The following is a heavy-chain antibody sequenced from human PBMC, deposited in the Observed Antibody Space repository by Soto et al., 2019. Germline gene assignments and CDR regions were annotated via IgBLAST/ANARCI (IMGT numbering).Heavy chain of an antibody. CDR2: ISSSSSYI. CDR1: GFTFSSYS. Sequence: VRLSCASSGFTFSSYSMNWVRQAPGKGLEWVSSISSSSSYIYYADSVKGRFTISRDNAKNSLYLQMNSLRAEDTAVYYCAREADTAFQNWFDPWCQGTLVTVSS. J-gene: IGHJ5*02. CDR3: AREADTAFQNWFDP. D-gene: IGHD5-18*01. V-gene: IGHV3-21*01.